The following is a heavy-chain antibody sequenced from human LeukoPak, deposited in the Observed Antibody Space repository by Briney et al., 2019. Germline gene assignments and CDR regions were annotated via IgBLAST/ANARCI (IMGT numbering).Heavy chain of an antibody. CDR2: IYYSGST. D-gene: IGHD3-3*01. J-gene: IGHJ4*02. CDR3: ARGFLEWLPIDY. Sequence: PSQTLSLTCSVSGGSISSGDYYWCWIRQPPGKGLEWIGYIYYSGSTYYNPSLKSRVTISVNTSKNQFSLKLSSVTAADTAVYYCARGFLEWLPIDYWGQGTLVTVSS. V-gene: IGHV4-30-4*08. CDR1: GGSISSGDYY.